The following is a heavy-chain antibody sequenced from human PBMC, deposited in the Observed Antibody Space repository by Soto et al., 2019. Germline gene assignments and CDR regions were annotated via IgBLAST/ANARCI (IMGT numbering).Heavy chain of an antibody. CDR2: ISYDGSNK. J-gene: IGHJ3*02. CDR3: AKEGDSGSYYAFDI. V-gene: IGHV3-30*18. CDR1: GFTFSSYG. D-gene: IGHD1-26*01. Sequence: GGSLRLSCAASGFTFSSYGMHWVRQAPGKGLEWVAVISYDGSNKYYVDSVKGRFTISRDNSKNTLYLQMNSLRAEDTAVYYCAKEGDSGSYYAFDIWGQGTMVTVSS.